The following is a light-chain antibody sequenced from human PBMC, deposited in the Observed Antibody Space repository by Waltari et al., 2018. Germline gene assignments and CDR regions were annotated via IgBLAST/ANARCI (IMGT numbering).Light chain of an antibody. J-gene: IGLJ3*02. CDR1: TADIGYYDY. V-gene: IGLV2-14*03. CDR2: VVR. Sequence: QSALTQPASVSGSPGQSITISCTGTTADIGYYDYFSWYQQNLGKALKVIIYVVRERPSGVSNRFAGAKSGNTASLTISGLQADDEADYYCSSHTTRSTWVFGGGTKLTVL. CDR3: SSHTTRSTWV.